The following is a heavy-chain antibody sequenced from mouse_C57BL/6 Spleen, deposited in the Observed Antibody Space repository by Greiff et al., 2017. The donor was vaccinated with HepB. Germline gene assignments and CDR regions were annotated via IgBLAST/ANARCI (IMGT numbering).Heavy chain of an antibody. CDR3: ARSGFYSNYGGAYYFDD. CDR1: GYTFTSYW. V-gene: IGHV1-64*01. Sequence: QVQLKQPGAELVKPGASVKLSCKASGYTFTSYWMHWVKQRPGQGLEWIGMIHPNSGSTNYNEKFKSKATLTVDKSSSTAYMQLSSLTSGDSAVYYCARSGFYSNYGGAYYFDDWGQGTTLTVSS. CDR2: IHPNSGST. J-gene: IGHJ2*01. D-gene: IGHD2-5*01.